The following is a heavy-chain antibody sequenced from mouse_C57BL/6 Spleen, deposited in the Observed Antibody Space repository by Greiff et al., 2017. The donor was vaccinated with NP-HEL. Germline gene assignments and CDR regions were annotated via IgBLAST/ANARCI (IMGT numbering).Heavy chain of an antibody. CDR1: GYAFSSYW. CDR3: AREGDYDGGVDY. Sequence: VQRVESGAELVKPGASVKISCKASGYAFSSYWMNWVKQRPGKGLEWIGQIYPGDGDTNYNGKFKGKATLTADKSSSTAYMQLSSLTSEDSAVYFCAREGDYDGGVDYWGQGTTLTVSS. J-gene: IGHJ2*01. CDR2: IYPGDGDT. D-gene: IGHD2-4*01. V-gene: IGHV1-80*01.